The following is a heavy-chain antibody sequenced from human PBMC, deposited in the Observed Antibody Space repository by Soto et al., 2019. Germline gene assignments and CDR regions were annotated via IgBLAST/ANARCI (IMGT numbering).Heavy chain of an antibody. V-gene: IGHV3-48*01. CDR3: ARRAAVAGTFWFDP. CDR1: GFTFSSYS. J-gene: IGHJ5*02. Sequence: PGGSLRLSCAASGFTFSSYSMNWVRQAPGKGLEWVSYISSSSSTIYYADSVKGRFTISRDNAKNSLYLQMNSLRAEDTAVYYCARRAAVAGTFWFDPWGQGTLVTVSS. D-gene: IGHD6-19*01. CDR2: ISSSSSTI.